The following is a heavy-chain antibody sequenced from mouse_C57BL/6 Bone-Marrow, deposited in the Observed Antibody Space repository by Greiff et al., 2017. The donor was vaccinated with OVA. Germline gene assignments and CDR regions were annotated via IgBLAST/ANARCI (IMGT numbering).Heavy chain of an antibody. D-gene: IGHD1-1*01. J-gene: IGHJ4*01. V-gene: IGHV5-17*01. CDR2: ISSGSSTI. CDR1: GFTFSDYG. CDR3: AHYGSRYAMDY. Sequence: EVMLVESGGGLVKPGGSLKLSCAASGFTFSDYGMHWVRQAPEKGLEWVAYISSGSSTIYYADTVKGRFPISRDNAKNTLFLQMTSLRSEDTAMYYCAHYGSRYAMDYWGQGTSVTVSS.